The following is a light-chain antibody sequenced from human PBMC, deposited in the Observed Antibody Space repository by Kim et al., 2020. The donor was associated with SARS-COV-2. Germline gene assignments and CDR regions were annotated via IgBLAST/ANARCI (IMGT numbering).Light chain of an antibody. CDR3: AAWDDSLNAWV. CDR2: TND. CDR1: SSNVGSTG. J-gene: IGLJ3*02. Sequence: QSVLTQPPSASGTPGQRVTISCSGDSSNVGSTGVNWYRQPPGTAPHLLIYTNDLRPSGVPARFSGSKSGTSASLAISGLQPEDEADYYCAAWDDSLNAWVFGGGTRLTVL. V-gene: IGLV1-44*01.